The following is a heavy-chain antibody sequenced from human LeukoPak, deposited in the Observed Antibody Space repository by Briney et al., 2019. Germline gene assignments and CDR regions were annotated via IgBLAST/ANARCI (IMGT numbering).Heavy chain of an antibody. CDR2: ISSSGSTI. Sequence: GGSLRLSCAASGFTFSDYYMSWIRQAPGKGLEWVSYISSSGSTIYYADSVKGRFTISRDNAKNSLYLQMNSLRAEDTAVYYCARVRIAAAGTPYYFDYWGQGTLVTVSS. V-gene: IGHV3-11*01. CDR3: ARVRIAAAGTPYYFDY. D-gene: IGHD6-13*01. CDR1: GFTFSDYY. J-gene: IGHJ4*02.